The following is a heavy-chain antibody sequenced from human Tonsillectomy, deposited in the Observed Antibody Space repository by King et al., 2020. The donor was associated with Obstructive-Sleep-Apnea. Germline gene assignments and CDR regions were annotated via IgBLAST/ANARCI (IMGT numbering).Heavy chain of an antibody. V-gene: IGHV3-30*18. CDR1: GFTFSIYG. J-gene: IGHJ4*02. D-gene: IGHD3-10*01. Sequence: QLVQSGGGVVQPGRSLRLSCAASGFTFSIYGMHWVRQAPGKGLEWVAVISYDGSNKYYADSVKGRFTIPRDNSKNTLYLQMNSLRAEDTAGYYCAKVPALLGRGKTSYYFDYWGQGTLVTVSS. CDR3: AKVPALLGRGKTSYYFDY. CDR2: ISYDGSNK.